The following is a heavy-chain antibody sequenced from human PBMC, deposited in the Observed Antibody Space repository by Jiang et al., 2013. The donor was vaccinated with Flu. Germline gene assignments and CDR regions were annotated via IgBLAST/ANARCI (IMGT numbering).Heavy chain of an antibody. Sequence: TFSSYAMHWVRQAPGKGLEWVAVISYDGSNKYYADSVKGRFTISRDNSKNTLYLQMNSLRAEDTAVYYCARDAIQSRFLEWLAHSSFFDYWGQGTLVTVSS. V-gene: IGHV3-30-3*01. D-gene: IGHD3-3*01. CDR3: ARDAIQSRFLEWLAHSSFFDY. CDR1: TFSSYA. CDR2: ISYDGSNK. J-gene: IGHJ4*02.